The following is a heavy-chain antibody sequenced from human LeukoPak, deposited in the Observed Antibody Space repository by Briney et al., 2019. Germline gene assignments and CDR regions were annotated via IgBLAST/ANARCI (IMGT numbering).Heavy chain of an antibody. V-gene: IGHV3-23*01. CDR3: SRDRGTNGLNDRGYFDY. D-gene: IGHD1-1*01. J-gene: IGHJ4*02. Sequence: GGSLRLSCAASGFTFSNYAMSWVRQAPGRGLEWDSVISGSGDYTNYADSVRGRFTISRDNSKNTLYLQMNSLRAEDAAVYYCSRDRGTNGLNDRGYFDYWGQGTLVTVSS. CDR2: ISGSGDYT. CDR1: GFTFSNYA.